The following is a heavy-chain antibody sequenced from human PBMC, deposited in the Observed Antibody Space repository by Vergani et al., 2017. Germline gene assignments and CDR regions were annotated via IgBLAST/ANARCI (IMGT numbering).Heavy chain of an antibody. CDR1: GFTFSSYE. D-gene: IGHD2-21*02. CDR2: ISSSGSTI. J-gene: IGHJ3*02. Sequence: EVQLVESGGGLVQPGGSLRLSCAASGFTFSSYEMNWVRQAPGKGLVWVSYISSSGSTIYYADSVKSRFTISRDNAKNSLYLQMNSLRAEDTAVYYCAGACGGDCLAFDIWGQGTMVTVSS. CDR3: AGACGGDCLAFDI. V-gene: IGHV3-48*03.